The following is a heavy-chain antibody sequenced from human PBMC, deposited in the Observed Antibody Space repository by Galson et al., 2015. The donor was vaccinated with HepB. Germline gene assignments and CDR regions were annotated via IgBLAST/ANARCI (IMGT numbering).Heavy chain of an antibody. CDR3: ARDLVTGTTSYYYYGMDV. CDR2: ISAYNGNT. Sequence: SVKVSCKASGYTFTSYGISWVRQAPGQGLEWMGWISAYNGNTNYAQKLQGRVTMTTDTSTSTAYMELRSLRSDDTAVYYCARDLVTGTTSYYYYGMDVWGQGTTVTVSS. CDR1: GYTFTSYG. V-gene: IGHV1-18*01. D-gene: IGHD1-20*01. J-gene: IGHJ6*02.